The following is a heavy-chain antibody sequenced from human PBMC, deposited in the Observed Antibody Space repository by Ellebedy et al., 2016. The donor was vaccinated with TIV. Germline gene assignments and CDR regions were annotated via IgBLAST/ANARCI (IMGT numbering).Heavy chain of an antibody. J-gene: IGHJ5*02. CDR1: GYTFTSYG. Sequence: ASVKVSCXASGYTFTSYGISWVRQAPGQGLEWMGWISAYNGNTNYAQKLQGRVTMTTDTSTSTAYMELRSLRSDDTAVYYCATITMVRGVIIRFDPWGQGTLVTVSS. CDR2: ISAYNGNT. V-gene: IGHV1-18*04. CDR3: ATITMVRGVIIRFDP. D-gene: IGHD3-10*01.